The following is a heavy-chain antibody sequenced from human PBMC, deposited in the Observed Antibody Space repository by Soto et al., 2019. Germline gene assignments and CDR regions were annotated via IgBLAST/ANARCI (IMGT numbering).Heavy chain of an antibody. Sequence: PGGSLRLSCAASAFTFSRYSMNWVRQAPGKGLEWLSYISSSGTVIWYADSVKGRLTISRDNAKNSLYPQMNGLRDEDTAVYYCARDASVDCTNHICYAFDSWGQGTLVTVSS. J-gene: IGHJ4*02. D-gene: IGHD2-8*01. CDR3: ARDASVDCTNHICYAFDS. V-gene: IGHV3-48*02. CDR2: ISSSGTVI. CDR1: AFTFSRYS.